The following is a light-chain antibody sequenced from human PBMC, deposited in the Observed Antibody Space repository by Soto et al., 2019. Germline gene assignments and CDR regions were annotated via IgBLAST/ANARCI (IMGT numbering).Light chain of an antibody. V-gene: IGLV1-40*01. J-gene: IGLJ1*01. CDR3: QSYESSLSGDV. CDR2: ENN. Sequence: QSVLTQPPSVSEAPGQRVTISCTGSSSNIGAGYEAHWYQQVPGTAPKLLIYENNNRPSGVPDRFSGSKSGTSASLAITGLQAEDEAEYYCQSYESSLSGDVFGTGTKVTVL. CDR1: SSNIGAGYE.